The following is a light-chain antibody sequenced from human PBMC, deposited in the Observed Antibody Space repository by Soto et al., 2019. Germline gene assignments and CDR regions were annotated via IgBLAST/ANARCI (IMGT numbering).Light chain of an antibody. CDR3: SSYAGSNNPYV. CDR2: EVS. Sequence: QSVLTQPPSASGSPGQSVTISCTGTSSDVGGYNYVSWYQQHPGKAPKLMIYEVSKRPSGVPDRFSGSKSGNTASLTVSGLQAEDEADYYCSSYAGSNNPYVFGIGTKVTVL. V-gene: IGLV2-8*01. CDR1: SSDVGGYNY. J-gene: IGLJ1*01.